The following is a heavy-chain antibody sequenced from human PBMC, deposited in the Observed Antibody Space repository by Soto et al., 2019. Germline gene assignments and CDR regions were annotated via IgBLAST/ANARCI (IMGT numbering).Heavy chain of an antibody. J-gene: IGHJ4*02. V-gene: IGHV3-13*01. CDR1: GFTFSSYD. CDR2: IGTAGDT. Sequence: EVQLVESGGGLVQPGGSLRLSCAASGFTFSSYDMHWVRQATGKGLEWVSAIGTAGDTYYPGSVKGRFTISRENAKNSLYLQMNSLRAGDTAVYYCARGQGTPETYCSGGSCYSREFDYWGQGTLVTVSS. CDR3: ARGQGTPETYCSGGSCYSREFDY. D-gene: IGHD2-15*01.